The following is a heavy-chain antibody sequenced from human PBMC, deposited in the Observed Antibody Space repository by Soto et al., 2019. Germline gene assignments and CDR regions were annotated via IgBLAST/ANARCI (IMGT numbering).Heavy chain of an antibody. CDR2: IYYTGST. V-gene: IGHV4-59*06. J-gene: IGHJ6*02. CDR3: AREGMTTVTTHGMEV. CDR1: GGSISTYY. Sequence: SETLSLTCTVTGGSISTYYWSWIRQPPGKGLEWIGHIYYTGSTNYNPSLKSRVTISVDTSKNQFSLKLSSVTAADTAVYYCAREGMTTVTTHGMEVWGQGTTVTVSS. D-gene: IGHD4-17*01.